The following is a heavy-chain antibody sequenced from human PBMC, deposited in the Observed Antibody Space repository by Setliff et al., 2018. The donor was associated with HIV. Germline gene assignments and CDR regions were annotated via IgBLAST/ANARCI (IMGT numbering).Heavy chain of an antibody. CDR2: FIPVLDTT. CDR3: ARDQAIAVAGTLDY. Sequence: ASVKVSCKASGGTSSTYAINWVRQAPGQGLEWIGQFIPVLDTTDYAQKFQGRVTITADESTSTAYMELSSLRSEDTAVYYCARDQAIAVAGTLDYWGQGTLVTVSS. CDR1: GGTSSTYA. J-gene: IGHJ4*02. D-gene: IGHD6-19*01. V-gene: IGHV1-69*11.